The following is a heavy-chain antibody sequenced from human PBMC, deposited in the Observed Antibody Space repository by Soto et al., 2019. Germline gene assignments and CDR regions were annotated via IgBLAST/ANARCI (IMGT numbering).Heavy chain of an antibody. CDR3: AKNGVIWFDP. CDR1: EFTFSSSP. V-gene: IGHV3-23*01. D-gene: IGHD2-21*01. Sequence: EVQLLESGGGLVQPGGSLRLSCAASEFTFSSSPMSWVRQAPGKGLEWVSDISGGGTTTYYTDSVKGRFTISRDNSKNTLYLRMDSLRAEDTAVYYCAKNGVIWFDPWGQGTLVTVSS. J-gene: IGHJ5*02. CDR2: ISGGGTTT.